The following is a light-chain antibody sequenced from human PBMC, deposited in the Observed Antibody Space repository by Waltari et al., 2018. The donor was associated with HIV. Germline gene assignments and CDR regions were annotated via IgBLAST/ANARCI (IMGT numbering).Light chain of an antibody. J-gene: IGKJ4*01. CDR1: QSVRSAS. CDR3: QQYAASPLT. CDR2: GAS. V-gene: IGKV3-20*01. Sequence: EIVLTQSPDTLSVSPGERATLSCRASQSVRSASLAWYQQKPGQAPRLRIYGASSRAPGIPDRFSGSGAVTDFILTISRLEPEDCAVYYCQQYAASPLTFGGGTKVEIK.